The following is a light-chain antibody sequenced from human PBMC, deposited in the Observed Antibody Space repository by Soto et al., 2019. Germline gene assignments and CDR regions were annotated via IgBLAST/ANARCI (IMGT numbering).Light chain of an antibody. CDR2: SED. CDR1: SSNIGSYP. Sequence: QSVLTQSPSASGTPGQRVTISCYGSSSNIGSYPVYWYQQLPGTAPKLLINSEDQRPSGVPDRFSASKSGTSASLAISGLRSEDEADYYCAAWDASLSGHVFGAGTKLTVL. J-gene: IGLJ1*01. V-gene: IGLV1-47*02. CDR3: AAWDASLSGHV.